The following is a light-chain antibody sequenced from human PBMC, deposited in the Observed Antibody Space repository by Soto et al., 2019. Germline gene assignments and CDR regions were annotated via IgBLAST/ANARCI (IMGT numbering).Light chain of an antibody. CDR3: QQFVSSPIT. Sequence: EIVLTQSPGTLSLSPGERATLSCRASQSLSSSQLAWYQQKPGQAPRLLIHDASSRATGISDRFTGSGSGTDFTLTISRLEPEDFAVYYCQQFVSSPITFGGGTKVDIK. J-gene: IGKJ4*01. CDR2: DAS. V-gene: IGKV3-20*01. CDR1: QSLSSSQ.